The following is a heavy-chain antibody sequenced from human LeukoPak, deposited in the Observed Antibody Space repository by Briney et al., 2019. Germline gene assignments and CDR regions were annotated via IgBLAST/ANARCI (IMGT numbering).Heavy chain of an antibody. V-gene: IGHV4-59*01. D-gene: IGHD6-13*01. J-gene: IGHJ3*02. CDR1: GGSISSYY. CDR3: ARAGYSSSWYQEDAFDI. Sequence: SETLSLTCTVSGGSISSYYWSWIRQPPGKGLEWIGYIYYSGSTNYNPSLKSRVTISVDTSKNQFSLKLSSVTAADTAVYYCARAGYSSSWYQEDAFDIWGQGTMVTVSS. CDR2: IYYSGST.